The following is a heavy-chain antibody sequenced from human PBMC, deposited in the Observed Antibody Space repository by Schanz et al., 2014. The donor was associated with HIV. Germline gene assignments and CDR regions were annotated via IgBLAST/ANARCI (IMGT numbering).Heavy chain of an antibody. J-gene: IGHJ4*02. V-gene: IGHV3-9*01. CDR1: GFTFDDYA. D-gene: IGHD6-19*01. CDR2: ISWNSGSI. Sequence: EVQLVQSGGGLVQPGRSLRLSCAASGFTFDDYAMHWVRQAPGKGLEWVSGISWNSGSIGYADTVKGRFTISRDNAKNSLYLQMNSLRPEDTALYYCARSPDWAGTDAFDIWGQGTLVTVSS. CDR3: ARSPDWAGTDAFDI.